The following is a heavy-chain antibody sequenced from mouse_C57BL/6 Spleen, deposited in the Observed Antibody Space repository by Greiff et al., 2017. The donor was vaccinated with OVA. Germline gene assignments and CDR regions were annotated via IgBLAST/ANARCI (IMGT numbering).Heavy chain of an antibody. Sequence: VQLKESGPELVKPGASVKISCTASGYSFTDYTMNWVKQSNGKSLEWIGVINPNYGTTSYTQKFKGKATLTVDQSSSTAYMQLNSLTSEHSAVYYCARADSSGYSAWFAYWGQGTLVTVSA. J-gene: IGHJ3*01. CDR1: GYSFTDYT. D-gene: IGHD3-2*02. CDR3: ARADSSGYSAWFAY. V-gene: IGHV1-39*01. CDR2: INPNYGTT.